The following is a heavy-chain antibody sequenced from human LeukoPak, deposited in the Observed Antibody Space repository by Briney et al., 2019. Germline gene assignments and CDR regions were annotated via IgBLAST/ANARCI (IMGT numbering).Heavy chain of an antibody. CDR2: MNPNSGNT. CDR3: ARGYGDYAFDYYYYMDV. J-gene: IGHJ6*03. Sequence: ASVKVSCKASGYTFTSYDINWVRQATGQGLEWMGWMNPNSGNTGYAQKFQGRVTMTRNTSISTAYMELSSLRSEDTAVYYCARGYGDYAFDYYYYMDVWGEGTTVTVSS. V-gene: IGHV1-8*01. CDR1: GYTFTSYD. D-gene: IGHD4-17*01.